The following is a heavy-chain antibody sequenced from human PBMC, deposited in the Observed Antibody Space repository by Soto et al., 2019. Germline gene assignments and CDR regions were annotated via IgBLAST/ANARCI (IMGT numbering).Heavy chain of an antibody. D-gene: IGHD3-10*01. CDR1: GYTFTSYY. Sequence: ASVKVSCKASGYTFTSYYMHWVRQAPGQGLEWMGIINPSGGSTSYAQKFQGRVTMTRDTSTSTVYMELSSLRSEDTAVYYCVRSGFGELLERYGMDVWGQGTTVTVSS. J-gene: IGHJ6*02. V-gene: IGHV1-46*01. CDR2: INPSGGST. CDR3: VRSGFGELLERYGMDV.